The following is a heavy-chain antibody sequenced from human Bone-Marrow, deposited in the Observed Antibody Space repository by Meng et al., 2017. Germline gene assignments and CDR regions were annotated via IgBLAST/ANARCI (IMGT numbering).Heavy chain of an antibody. CDR3: AREGWYYYDSSGYYRAY. Sequence: SQTLSLTCAVYGGSFSGYYWSWIRQPPGKGLEWIGEINHSGSTNYNPSLKSRVTISVDTSKNQFSLKLSSVTAADTAVYYCAREGWYYYDSSGYYRAYWGQGTLVTVSS. J-gene: IGHJ4*02. D-gene: IGHD3-22*01. CDR1: GGSFSGYY. V-gene: IGHV4-34*01. CDR2: INHSGST.